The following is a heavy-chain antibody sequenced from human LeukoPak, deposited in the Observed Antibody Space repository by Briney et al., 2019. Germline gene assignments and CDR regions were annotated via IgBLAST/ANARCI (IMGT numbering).Heavy chain of an antibody. V-gene: IGHV3-11*04. D-gene: IGHD1-1*01. CDR2: VSSGSSTI. CDR1: GFTFSDYY. J-gene: IGHJ4*02. CDR3: ARENWHYFDH. Sequence: GGSLRLSCAASGFTFSDYYMSWIRQAPGKALEWVSYVSSGSSTIYYADSVKGRFTVSRDNGKRSLYLHMNSLRAEDTAMYYCARENWHYFDHWGQGTLVTVSS.